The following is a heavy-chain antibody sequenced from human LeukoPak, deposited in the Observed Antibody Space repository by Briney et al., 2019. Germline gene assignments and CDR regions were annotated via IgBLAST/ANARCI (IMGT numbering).Heavy chain of an antibody. Sequence: GSLRLSCAASGFTLDDYCMSWVRQAPGKGLEWVSDINWNGGSTGYADSVKGRFTISRDNAKNSLYLQMNSLRAEDTALYYCAGGGGWYWGQGTLVTVSS. CDR1: GFTLDDYC. CDR2: INWNGGST. CDR3: AGGGGWY. D-gene: IGHD2-15*01. V-gene: IGHV3-20*04. J-gene: IGHJ4*02.